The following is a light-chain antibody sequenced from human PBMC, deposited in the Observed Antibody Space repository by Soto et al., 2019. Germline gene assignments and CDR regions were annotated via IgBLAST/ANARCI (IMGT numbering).Light chain of an antibody. J-gene: IGKJ1*01. CDR1: QSISSW. CDR3: QQYNSYSRT. V-gene: IGKV1-5*03. Sequence: DIQMTPSPSPPSASVGDRVTIPFRASQSISSWLAWYQQKPGKAPKLLIYKASSLESGVPSRFSGSGSGTEFTLTISSLQPDDFATYYCQQYNSYSRTFGQGTKVDIK. CDR2: KAS.